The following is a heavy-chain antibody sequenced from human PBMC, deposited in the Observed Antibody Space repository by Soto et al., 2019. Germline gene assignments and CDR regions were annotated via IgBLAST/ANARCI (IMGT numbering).Heavy chain of an antibody. CDR2: IYYSGST. J-gene: IGHJ5*02. Sequence: SETLSLTCTVSGGSISSYYWSWIRQPPGKGLEWIGYIYYSGSTNYNPSLKSRVTISVDTSKNQFSLKLSSVTAADTAVYYCARASGPGITGTTYWFDPWGQGTLVTVSS. CDR3: ARASGPGITGTTYWFDP. CDR1: GGSISSYY. V-gene: IGHV4-59*01. D-gene: IGHD1-7*01.